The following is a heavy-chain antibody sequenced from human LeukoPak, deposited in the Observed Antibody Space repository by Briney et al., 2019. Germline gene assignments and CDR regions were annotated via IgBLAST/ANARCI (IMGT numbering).Heavy chain of an antibody. Sequence: ASVKVSCKASGYIFNSFGITWVRQAPGQGLEWMGWISVYNGKTNYAQKFQGRVTMTTDTSTNTVYMELRSLRFDDTAVYYCARGPTGPPDDWGQGTLVTVSS. CDR1: GYIFNSFG. D-gene: IGHD1-14*01. J-gene: IGHJ4*02. CDR3: ARGPTGPPDD. V-gene: IGHV1-18*04. CDR2: ISVYNGKT.